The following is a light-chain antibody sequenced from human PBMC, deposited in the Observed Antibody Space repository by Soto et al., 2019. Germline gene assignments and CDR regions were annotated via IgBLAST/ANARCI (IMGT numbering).Light chain of an antibody. Sequence: DIQMTQSPSSVSSSVGDRVTITCRASQGISRCLAWYQQKPGKVPTLLIYAASSLQSGVPSRFSGSGSGTDFTLTISRLQPEDFATYYCQQSSSFPFTFGGGTKVEIK. CDR1: QGISRC. CDR2: AAS. J-gene: IGKJ4*01. V-gene: IGKV1-12*01. CDR3: QQSSSFPFT.